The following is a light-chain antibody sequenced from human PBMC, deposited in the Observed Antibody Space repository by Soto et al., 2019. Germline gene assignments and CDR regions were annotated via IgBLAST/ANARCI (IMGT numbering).Light chain of an antibody. CDR2: DAT. CDR1: QSVRSY. V-gene: IGKV3-11*01. J-gene: IGKJ1*01. Sequence: EIVLTQSPCTLSLSPGERATLSCRASQSVRSYLAWYQQKPGQAPRLLICDATDRATGIPARFSGSGSETDFTLTISSLEPEDFAVYYCQQRSSWPWTFGQGTKVDIK. CDR3: QQRSSWPWT.